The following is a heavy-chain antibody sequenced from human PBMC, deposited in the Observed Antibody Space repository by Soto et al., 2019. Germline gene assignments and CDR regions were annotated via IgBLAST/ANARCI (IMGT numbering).Heavy chain of an antibody. J-gene: IGHJ6*02. CDR1: GFTFSSYG. CDR3: ARDLYCSGGSCPTPHNYYYYGMDV. Sequence: QVQLVESGGGVVQPGRSLRLSCAASGFTFSSYGMHWVRQAPGKGLEWVAVIWYDGSNKYYADSVKGRFTISRDNSKNTLYLQMTSLRAEDTAVYYCARDLYCSGGSCPTPHNYYYYGMDVWGQGTTVTVSS. V-gene: IGHV3-33*01. CDR2: IWYDGSNK. D-gene: IGHD2-15*01.